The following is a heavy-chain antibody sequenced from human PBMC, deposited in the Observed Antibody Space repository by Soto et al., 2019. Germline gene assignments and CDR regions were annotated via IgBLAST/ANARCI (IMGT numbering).Heavy chain of an antibody. V-gene: IGHV4-39*01. D-gene: IGHD6-13*01. J-gene: IGHJ5*02. CDR1: GGSISSSSYY. CDR2: IYYSGST. Sequence: TLSLTCTVSGGSISSSSYYWGWIRQPPGKGLEWIGSIYYSGSTYYNPSLKSRVTISVDTSKNQFSLKLSSVTAADTAVYYCARPFIAAAGTISRGWFDPWGQGTLVTVSS. CDR3: ARPFIAAAGTISRGWFDP.